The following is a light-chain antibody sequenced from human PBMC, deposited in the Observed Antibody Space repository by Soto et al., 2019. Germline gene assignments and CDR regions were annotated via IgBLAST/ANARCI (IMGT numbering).Light chain of an antibody. J-gene: IGKJ1*01. CDR3: QQYNNWPQT. Sequence: ESVLTQSPGTLSLSPGERATLSCRASQSVSSYLAWYQQKPGLAPRLLIYDASNRATGIPARFSGSGSGTDFTLTISSLEPEDFAVYYCQQYNNWPQTFGQGTKVDI. V-gene: IGKV3-11*01. CDR2: DAS. CDR1: QSVSSY.